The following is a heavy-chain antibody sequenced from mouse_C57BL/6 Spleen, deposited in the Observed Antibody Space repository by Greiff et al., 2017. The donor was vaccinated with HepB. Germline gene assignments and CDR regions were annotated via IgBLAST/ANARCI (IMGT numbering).Heavy chain of an antibody. D-gene: IGHD1-1*01. CDR3: ARSGPITTVVFDY. Sequence: QVQLQQPGAELVRPGSSVKLSCKASGYTFTSYWMHWVKQRPIQGLEWIGNIDPSDSETHYNQKFKDKATLTVDKSSSTAYMQLSSLTSEDSAVYYCARSGPITTVVFDYWGQGTTLTVSS. CDR1: GYTFTSYW. CDR2: IDPSDSET. V-gene: IGHV1-52*01. J-gene: IGHJ2*01.